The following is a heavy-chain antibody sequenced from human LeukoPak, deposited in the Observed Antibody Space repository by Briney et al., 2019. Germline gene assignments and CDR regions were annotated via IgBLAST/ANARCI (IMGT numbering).Heavy chain of an antibody. CDR2: ISGSCGST. Sequence: PGGSLRLSCAASGFTFSSYAMNWVRQAPGKGLEWVSSISGSCGSTYYADSVKGRFTISRDNSKNTLFLQLSSLRADDTAVYYCTRNSGWYGASWGQGTLVTVSS. CDR3: TRNSGWYGAS. J-gene: IGHJ4*02. V-gene: IGHV3-23*01. CDR1: GFTFSSYA. D-gene: IGHD6-19*01.